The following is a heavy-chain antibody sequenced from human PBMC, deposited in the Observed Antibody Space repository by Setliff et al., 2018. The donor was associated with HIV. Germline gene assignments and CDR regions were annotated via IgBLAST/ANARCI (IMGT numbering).Heavy chain of an antibody. V-gene: IGHV3-30*02. J-gene: IGHJ4*02. D-gene: IGHD4-17*01. Sequence: LRLSCAASRFAFNNYGMHWVRQAPGKGLEWVAFIWFDGSKQYYADSVKGRFTISRDNSKNTLYLQMNSLRPDDTAVYYCAKGGGDYTPDYWGQGTLVTVSS. CDR2: IWFDGSKQ. CDR1: RFAFNNYG. CDR3: AKGGGDYTPDY.